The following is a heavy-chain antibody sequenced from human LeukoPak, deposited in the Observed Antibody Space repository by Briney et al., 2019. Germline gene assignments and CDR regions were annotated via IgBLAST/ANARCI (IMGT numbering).Heavy chain of an antibody. V-gene: IGHV3-21*04. D-gene: IGHD3-10*01. CDR2: INSTNSYI. Sequence: GGSLTLSCEASGFTVSTYSMKCVRQAPGEGGEWLSFINSTNSYIYYAHSVKSRFTISRDNPKNSLYLQMNTLRAEDTAVYYCAGDFESETGDHWGQGTLVTVSS. CDR3: AGDFESETGDH. J-gene: IGHJ4*02. CDR1: GFTVSTYS.